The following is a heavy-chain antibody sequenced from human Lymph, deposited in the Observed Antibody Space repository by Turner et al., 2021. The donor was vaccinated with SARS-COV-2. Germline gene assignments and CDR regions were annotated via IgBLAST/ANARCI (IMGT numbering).Heavy chain of an antibody. CDR1: GYTFTSYY. D-gene: IGHD2-15*01. CDR2: INPSGDST. V-gene: IGHV1-46*01. CDR3: ARVGPGGFDY. Sequence: QVQLVQSGAEVKKPGASVKVSCKASGYTFTSYYMHWVRQAPGQGLEWKGIINPSGDSTSYAQKFQGRVTMTRDTSTSTVYMELSSLRSEDTAVYYCARVGPGGFDYWGQGTPVTVSS. J-gene: IGHJ4*02.